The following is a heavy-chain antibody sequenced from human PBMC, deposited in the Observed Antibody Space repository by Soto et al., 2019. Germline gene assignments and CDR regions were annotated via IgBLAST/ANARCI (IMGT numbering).Heavy chain of an antibody. D-gene: IGHD3-3*02. CDR1: GFSLSNARMG. CDR2: IFSNDEK. V-gene: IGHV2-26*01. J-gene: IGHJ6*03. Sequence: SGPTLVNPTETLTLTCTVSGFSLSNARMGVSWIRQPPGKALEWLAHIFSNDEKSYGTSLKSRLTISKDTSKSQVVLTMTNMDPVDIATYYCARSGTSNYYYMDVWGKGTTVTVSS. CDR3: ARSGTSNYYYMDV.